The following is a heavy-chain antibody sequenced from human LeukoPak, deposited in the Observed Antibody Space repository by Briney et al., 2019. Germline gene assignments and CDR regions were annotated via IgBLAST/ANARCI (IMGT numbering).Heavy chain of an antibody. CDR3: AREGMRLYYYGMDV. V-gene: IGHV1-69*04. J-gene: IGHJ6*02. CDR1: GGTFSSYA. CDR2: IIPILGIA. Sequence: SVKVSCKASGGTFSSYAISRVRQAPGQGLEWMGRIIPILGIANYAQKFQGRVTITADISTSTAYMELSSLRSEDTAVYYCAREGMRLYYYGMDVWGQGTTVTVSS.